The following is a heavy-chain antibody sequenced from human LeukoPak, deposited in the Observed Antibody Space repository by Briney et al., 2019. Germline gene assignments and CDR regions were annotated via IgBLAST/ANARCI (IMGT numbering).Heavy chain of an antibody. Sequence: GGSLRLSCAASGFTVSSNYMSWFRQAPGKGLEWVSVIYSGGSTYYADSVKGRFTISRDNSKNTLYLQMNSLRAEDTAVYYCARGRTDSSGWWFFDYWGQGTLVTVSS. CDR1: GFTVSSNY. V-gene: IGHV3-66*01. D-gene: IGHD6-19*01. CDR2: IYSGGST. CDR3: ARGRTDSSGWWFFDY. J-gene: IGHJ4*02.